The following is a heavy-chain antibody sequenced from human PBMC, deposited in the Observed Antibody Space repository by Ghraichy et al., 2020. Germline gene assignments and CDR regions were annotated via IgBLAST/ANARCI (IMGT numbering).Heavy chain of an antibody. Sequence: GGTLRLSCAASGFTFDDYAMHWVRQAPGKGLEWVSGISWNSGSIGYADSVKGRFTISRDNAKNSLYLQMNSLRAEDTALYYCAKVARDGYFDYWGQGTLVTVSS. CDR2: ISWNSGSI. CDR3: AKVARDGYFDY. V-gene: IGHV3-9*01. D-gene: IGHD5-24*01. CDR1: GFTFDDYA. J-gene: IGHJ4*02.